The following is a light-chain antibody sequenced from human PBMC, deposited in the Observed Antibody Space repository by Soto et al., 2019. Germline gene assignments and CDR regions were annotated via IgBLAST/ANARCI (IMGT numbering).Light chain of an antibody. J-gene: IGKJ1*01. Sequence: EIVLTQSPGTLSFSPGERANLSCRASQSVSSSYLAWYQQKPGQAPRLLIHGASSRATGIQDRFSGSGSGTEFTLTIRRLEPEDFAVYYCQQYGSSGTCGQGTKVDIK. CDR1: QSVSSSY. V-gene: IGKV3-20*01. CDR3: QQYGSSGT. CDR2: GAS.